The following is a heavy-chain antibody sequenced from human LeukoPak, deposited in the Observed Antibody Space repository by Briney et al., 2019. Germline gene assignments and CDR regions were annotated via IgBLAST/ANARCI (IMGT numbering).Heavy chain of an antibody. Sequence: ASVKVSCKFAGYTLTELSMLWVRKAPGKELEWMGGFDPEDGETIYAQKFQGRVTMTEDTSTDTAYMELSSLRSEDTAVYYCATVGAYYYMDVWGKGTTVTVSS. CDR2: FDPEDGET. V-gene: IGHV1-24*01. J-gene: IGHJ6*03. CDR3: ATVGAYYYMDV. D-gene: IGHD3-16*01. CDR1: GYTLTELS.